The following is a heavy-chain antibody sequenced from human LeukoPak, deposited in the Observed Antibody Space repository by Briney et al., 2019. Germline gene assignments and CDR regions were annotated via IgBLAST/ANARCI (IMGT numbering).Heavy chain of an antibody. CDR2: IRYDGSNK. Sequence: GGSLRLSCAASGFTCSSYGMHWVRQAPGKGLEWVAFIRYDGSNKYYADSVKGRFTISRDNSKNTLYLQMNSLRAEDTAVYYCLAVDAFDVWGQGTMVTVSS. CDR3: LAVDAFDV. J-gene: IGHJ3*01. CDR1: GFTCSSYG. V-gene: IGHV3-30*02.